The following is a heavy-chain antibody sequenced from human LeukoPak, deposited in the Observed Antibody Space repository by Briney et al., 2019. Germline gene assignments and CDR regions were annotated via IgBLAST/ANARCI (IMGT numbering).Heavy chain of an antibody. CDR2: INHSGST. Sequence: SETLSLTCAVYGGSFSGYYWSWTRQPPGKGLEWIGEINHSGSTNYNPSLKSRVTISVDTSKNQFSLKLSSVTAADTAVYYCARPLRFGELPRPFGYWGQGTLVTVSS. D-gene: IGHD3-10*01. J-gene: IGHJ4*02. CDR3: ARPLRFGELPRPFGY. CDR1: GGSFSGYY. V-gene: IGHV4-34*01.